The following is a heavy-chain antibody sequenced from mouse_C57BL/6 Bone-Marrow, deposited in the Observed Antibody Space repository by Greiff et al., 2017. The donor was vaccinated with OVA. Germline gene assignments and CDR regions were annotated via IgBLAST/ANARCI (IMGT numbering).Heavy chain of an antibody. V-gene: IGHV2-2*01. D-gene: IGHD2-1*01. CDR3: AKGGGWYQYYAMDY. J-gene: IGHJ4*01. CDR1: GFSFTSYG. CDR2: ICSGGGT. Sequence: QVQLQQSGPGLVQPSQTLSITCTASGFSFTSYGVHWVRQSPGKGLEWLGVICSGGGTAYYAAFKSRMGISKDNSKRQVFFKMISLQADDTAIYDGAKGGGWYQYYAMDYWGQGTSVTVSS.